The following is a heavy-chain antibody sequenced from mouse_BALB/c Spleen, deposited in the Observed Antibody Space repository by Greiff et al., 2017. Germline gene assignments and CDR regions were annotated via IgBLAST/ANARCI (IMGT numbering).Heavy chain of an antibody. D-gene: IGHD2-14*01. J-gene: IGHJ4*01. Sequence: EVQRVESGGGLVQPGGSLKLSCAASGFTFSSYTMSWVRQTPEKRLEWVAYISNGGGSTYYPDTVKGRFTISRDNAKNTLYLQMSSLKSEDTAMYYCARGYDGTHYYAMDYWGQGTSVTVSS. CDR2: ISNGGGST. CDR1: GFTFSSYT. CDR3: ARGYDGTHYYAMDY. V-gene: IGHV5-12-2*01.